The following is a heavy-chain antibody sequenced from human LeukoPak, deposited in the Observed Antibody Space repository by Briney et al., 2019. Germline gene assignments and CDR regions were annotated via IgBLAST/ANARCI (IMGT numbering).Heavy chain of an antibody. J-gene: IGHJ1*01. Sequence: PSETLSLTCTVSGDSITSSSFYWAWIRQPPGKGLEWIGTIYYSGSTYYNPSLKSRVTISVDTSKNQFSLKLSSVTAADTAVYYCARENDYGDSTFQHWGQGTLVTVSS. D-gene: IGHD4/OR15-4a*01. CDR1: GDSITSSSFY. V-gene: IGHV4-39*07. CDR2: IYYSGST. CDR3: ARENDYGDSTFQH.